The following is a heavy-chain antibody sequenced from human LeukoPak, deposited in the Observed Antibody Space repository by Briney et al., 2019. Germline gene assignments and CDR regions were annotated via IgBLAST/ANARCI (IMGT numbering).Heavy chain of an antibody. V-gene: IGHV3-7*01. CDR3: AGSSGWLFDY. Sequence: GGSLRLSCDGSGFTFSNAWMSWVRQAPGKGLEWVANIKEDGSQIYYVDSVRGRFTISRDNAKNSVYLQMNSLRAEDTAVYYCAGSSGWLFDYWGQGSLVAVSS. D-gene: IGHD6-19*01. J-gene: IGHJ4*02. CDR2: IKEDGSQI. CDR1: GFTFSNAW.